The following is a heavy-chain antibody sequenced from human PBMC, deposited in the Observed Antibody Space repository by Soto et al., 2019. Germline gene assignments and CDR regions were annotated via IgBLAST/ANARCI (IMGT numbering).Heavy chain of an antibody. CDR2: INSDGSST. V-gene: IGHV3-74*01. CDR1: GFTFSSYW. CDR3: ARSYYDPFYYFDY. J-gene: IGHJ4*02. Sequence: PGGSLRLSCAASGFTFSSYWMHWVRQAPGKGLVWVSRINSDGSSTSYADSVKGRFTISRDNAKNTLYLQMNSLRAEDTAVYYCARSYYDPFYYFDYWGQGTLVTVSS. D-gene: IGHD3-22*01.